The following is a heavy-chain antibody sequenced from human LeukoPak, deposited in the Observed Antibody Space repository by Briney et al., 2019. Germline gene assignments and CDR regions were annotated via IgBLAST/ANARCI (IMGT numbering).Heavy chain of an antibody. CDR1: GFTFSSYG. CDR3: ARDRAAAGTFCPDY. D-gene: IGHD6-13*01. V-gene: IGHV3-33*01. Sequence: GRSLRLSCAASGFTFSSYGMHWVRQAPGKGLEWVAVIWYDGSNKYYADSVKGRFTISRDTSKNTLYLQMNSLRAEDTAVYYCARDRAAAGTFCPDYWGQGTLVTVSS. CDR2: IWYDGSNK. J-gene: IGHJ4*02.